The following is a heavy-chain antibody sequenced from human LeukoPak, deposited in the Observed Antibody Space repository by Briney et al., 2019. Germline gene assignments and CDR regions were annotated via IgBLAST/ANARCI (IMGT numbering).Heavy chain of an antibody. J-gene: IGHJ4*02. D-gene: IGHD5-24*01. CDR3: ARDPSGERWLQFNY. CDR1: ELSFNYYW. V-gene: IGHV3-7*01. Sequence: PGGSLRLSCAASELSFNYYWMSWVRQAPGKGLEWVANIKQDGSEKYYVDSVKGRFTISRDNAKNSLYLQMNSLRAEDTAVYYCARDPSGERWLQFNYWGQGTLVTVSS. CDR2: IKQDGSEK.